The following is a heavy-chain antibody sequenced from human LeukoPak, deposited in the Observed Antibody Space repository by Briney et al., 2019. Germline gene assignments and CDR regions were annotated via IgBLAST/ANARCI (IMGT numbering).Heavy chain of an antibody. V-gene: IGHV4-39*07. Sequence: KPSKTLSLTCTVSGGSITSSNYFWGWIRQPPGKGLEWIGSIYHSGSTYYNPSLKSRVTISVDTSKNQFSLKLSSVTAADTAVYYCARLLARSDPYYDFWSGYFPYFFDYWGQGTLVTVSS. J-gene: IGHJ4*02. CDR3: ARLLARSDPYYDFWSGYFPYFFDY. CDR2: IYHSGST. CDR1: GGSITSSNYF. D-gene: IGHD3-3*01.